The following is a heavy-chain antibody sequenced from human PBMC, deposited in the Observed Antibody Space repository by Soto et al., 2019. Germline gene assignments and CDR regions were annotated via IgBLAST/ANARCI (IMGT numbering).Heavy chain of an antibody. J-gene: IGHJ4*02. V-gene: IGHV1-18*01. Sequence: ASVKVSCKASGYTFTSYGISWVRQAPGQGLEWMGWISAYNGNTNYAQKLQGRVTMTTDTSTSTAYMELRSLRSDDTAVYYCARDADYGDYVAYFDYWGQGTLVTVSS. CDR2: ISAYNGNT. D-gene: IGHD4-17*01. CDR1: GYTFTSYG. CDR3: ARDADYGDYVAYFDY.